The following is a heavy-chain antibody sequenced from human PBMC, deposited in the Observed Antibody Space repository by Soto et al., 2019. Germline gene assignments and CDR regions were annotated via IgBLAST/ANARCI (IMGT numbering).Heavy chain of an antibody. D-gene: IGHD4-17*01. CDR1: GFTVSSNY. Sequence: EVQLVESGGGLIQPGGSLRLSCAASGFTVSSNYMSWVRQAPGKGLEWVSVIYSGGSTYSAASVKGRFTSSRDNSENTLYLQMTSLRAEDTAVYYCARAAYGDAFDIWGQGTMVTVSS. V-gene: IGHV3-53*01. CDR3: ARAAYGDAFDI. J-gene: IGHJ3*02. CDR2: IYSGGST.